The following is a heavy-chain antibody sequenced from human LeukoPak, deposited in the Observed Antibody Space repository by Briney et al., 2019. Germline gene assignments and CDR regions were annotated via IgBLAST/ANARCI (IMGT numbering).Heavy chain of an antibody. CDR1: GYTFTSYY. D-gene: IGHD6-19*01. CDR2: INPSGGST. Sequence: GASVKVSCKASGYTFTSYYMHWVRQAPGQGPEWMGIINPSGGSTSYAQKFQGRVTMTRDTSTSTAYMELSSLRSEDTAVYYCARVGSSGWFDYWGQGTLVTVSS. CDR3: ARVGSSGWFDY. V-gene: IGHV1-46*01. J-gene: IGHJ5*01.